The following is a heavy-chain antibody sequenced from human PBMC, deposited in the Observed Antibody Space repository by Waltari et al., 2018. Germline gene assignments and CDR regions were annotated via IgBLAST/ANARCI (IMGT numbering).Heavy chain of an antibody. D-gene: IGHD5-12*01. Sequence: QVQLQQWGAGLLKPSETLSLTCAAYGGSFSCDCWSWIRQPPGKGLEWIGEINHSGSTNYNPSLKRRVTISLDTSNNQFSLKLSSVTAADTAVYYCARNRWLPFDYWGQGTLVTVSS. CDR1: GGSFSCDC. J-gene: IGHJ4*02. CDR2: INHSGST. CDR3: ARNRWLPFDY. V-gene: IGHV4-34*01.